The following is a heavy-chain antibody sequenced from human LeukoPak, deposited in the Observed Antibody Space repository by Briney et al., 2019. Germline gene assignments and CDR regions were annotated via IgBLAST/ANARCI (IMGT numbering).Heavy chain of an antibody. Sequence: PGGSLRLSCAASGFTFSSYSMNWVRQAPGKGLEWVSYISSSSSTIYYADSVKGRFTTSRDNAKNSLYLQMNSLRAEDTAVYYCARDMTFHYGGNPWGQGTLVTVSS. D-gene: IGHD4-23*01. J-gene: IGHJ5*02. CDR1: GFTFSSYS. CDR2: ISSSSSTI. CDR3: ARDMTFHYGGNP. V-gene: IGHV3-48*01.